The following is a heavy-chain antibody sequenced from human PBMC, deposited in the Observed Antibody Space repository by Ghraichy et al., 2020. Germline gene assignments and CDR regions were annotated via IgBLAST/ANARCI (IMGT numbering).Heavy chain of an antibody. CDR1: GFTFNNAW. CDR2: IKSEIDGVTT. CDR3: STHRPDIVAVPTSAFQY. D-gene: IGHD2-2*01. Sequence: GESLNISCAASGFTFNNAWMNWVRQAPGKGLEWVGRIKSEIDGVTTDYAAPVQGRFTISRDDSKTTLYLQMNSLKTEDTAVYYCSTHRPDIVAVPTSAFQYWGQVTRVTVSS. J-gene: IGHJ4*02. V-gene: IGHV3-15*07.